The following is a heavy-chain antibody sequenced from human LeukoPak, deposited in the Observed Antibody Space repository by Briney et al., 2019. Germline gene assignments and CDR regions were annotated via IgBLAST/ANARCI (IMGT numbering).Heavy chain of an antibody. D-gene: IGHD5-12*01. J-gene: IGHJ4*02. CDR1: GGSISSTSYY. CDR2: IYKSGST. CDR3: ARHGGSTGFDPFDY. V-gene: IGHV4-39*01. Sequence: PSETLPLTCTVSGGSISSTSYYWGWIRQPPGRGLEWIGSIYKSGSTYYYPSLKSRVTISVDTSKNQFSLKLSSVTAADTAVYYCARHGGSTGFDPFDYWGQGALVTVSS.